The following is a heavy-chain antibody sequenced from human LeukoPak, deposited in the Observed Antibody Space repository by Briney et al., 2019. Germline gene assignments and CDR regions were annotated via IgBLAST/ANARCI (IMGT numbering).Heavy chain of an antibody. D-gene: IGHD1-26*01. V-gene: IGHV3-33*01. CDR1: GFTFRNYG. CDR3: ATGPKNLGYSFDY. Sequence: GGSLRRSCVGSGFTFRNYGMHWVRPAPGHGLEGGAIIWYGGSDKDYKDSVKGRFTTARDNSKTTLYLQMNSLRDEDTVVYYGATGPKNLGYSFDYWGQGTLVIVSS. CDR2: IWYGGSDK. J-gene: IGHJ4*02.